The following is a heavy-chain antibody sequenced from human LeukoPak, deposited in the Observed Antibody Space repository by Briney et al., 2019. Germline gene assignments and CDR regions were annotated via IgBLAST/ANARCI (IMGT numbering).Heavy chain of an antibody. Sequence: GRSLRLSCAASGFTFSSYGMHWVRQAPGKGLEWVAVIWYDGSNKYYADSVKGRFTISRDNAKNSLYLQMHSLRAEDTALYSCAKDSSRDGYSPVLDYWGQGTLVTVSS. D-gene: IGHD5-24*01. CDR3: AKDSSRDGYSPVLDY. V-gene: IGHV3-33*03. CDR1: GFTFSSYG. CDR2: IWYDGSNK. J-gene: IGHJ4*02.